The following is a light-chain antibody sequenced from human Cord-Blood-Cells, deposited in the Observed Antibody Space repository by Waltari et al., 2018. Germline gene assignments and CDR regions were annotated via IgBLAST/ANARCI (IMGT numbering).Light chain of an antibody. V-gene: IGKV3-15*01. CDR2: GAS. CDR3: QQYNNWPPYT. Sequence: EIVMTQSPATLSVSQGERATLPCRASQSVSSNLAWYQQKPGQAPRLLIYGASTRATGIPARFSGSGSGTDFTLTISSLQSEDFAVYYCQQYNNWPPYTFGQGTKLEIK. CDR1: QSVSSN. J-gene: IGKJ2*01.